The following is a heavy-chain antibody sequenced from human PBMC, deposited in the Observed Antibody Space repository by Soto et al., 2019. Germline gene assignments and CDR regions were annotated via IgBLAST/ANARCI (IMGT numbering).Heavy chain of an antibody. Sequence: EVQLVESGGGLVQPGRSLRLSCAASGFTFDDYAMHWVRQAPGKGLEWVSGISWNSGNINYADSVKGRFTISRDNANNFLYLQMNSLRAEDTAFYYCAKDGRSSGWYGDYWGQGTLVTVSS. CDR3: AKDGRSSGWYGDY. CDR2: ISWNSGNI. J-gene: IGHJ4*02. CDR1: GFTFDDYA. D-gene: IGHD6-19*01. V-gene: IGHV3-9*01.